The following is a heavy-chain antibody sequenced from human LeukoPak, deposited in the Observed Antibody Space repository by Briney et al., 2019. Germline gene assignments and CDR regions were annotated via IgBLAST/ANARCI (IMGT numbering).Heavy chain of an antibody. J-gene: IGHJ4*02. V-gene: IGHV3-23*01. Sequence: GGSLRLPCAASGFTFSSYAMSWVRQAPGKGLEWVSGISGSGDSTYYADSVKGRFTISRDNSKNTLYLQMNSLRAEDTAVYYCAKGITMIVVANLDYWGQGTLVTVSS. CDR1: GFTFSSYA. CDR2: ISGSGDST. CDR3: AKGITMIVVANLDY. D-gene: IGHD3-22*01.